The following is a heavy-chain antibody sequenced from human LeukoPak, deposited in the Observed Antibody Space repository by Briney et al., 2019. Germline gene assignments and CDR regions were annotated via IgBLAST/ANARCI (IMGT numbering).Heavy chain of an antibody. D-gene: IGHD2-2*01. V-gene: IGHV4-38-2*02. Sequence: SETLSLTCTVSGYSISSGYYWGWIRQPPGKGLEWIGSIYHSGSTYYNPSLKSRVTISVDTSKNQFSLKLSSVTAADTAVYYCAREGHCSSTSCNFKVLYYWGQGTLVTVSS. J-gene: IGHJ4*02. CDR1: GYSISSGYY. CDR3: AREGHCSSTSCNFKVLYY. CDR2: IYHSGST.